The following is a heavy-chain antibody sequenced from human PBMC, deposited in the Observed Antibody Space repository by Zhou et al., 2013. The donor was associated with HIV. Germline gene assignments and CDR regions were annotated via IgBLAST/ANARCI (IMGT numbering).Heavy chain of an antibody. D-gene: IGHD2-21*01. Sequence: QVHLVQSGTVMGKPGSSMTISCEASGYTFINYLIHWVRHAPGKGLEWMGWMNPEWGAVNYARNFQGRVAMTRQLSVDPDNTDRGTAYMELSGLTSADTADYYCVRRAVCDHCGNFHFQHWGQGTPVVVSS. CDR1: GYTFINYL. J-gene: IGHJ1*01. V-gene: IGHV1-2*02. CDR2: MNPEWGAV. CDR3: VRRAVCDHCGNFHFQH.